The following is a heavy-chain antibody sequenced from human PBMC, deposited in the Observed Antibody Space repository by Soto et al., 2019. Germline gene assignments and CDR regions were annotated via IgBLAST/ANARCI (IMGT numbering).Heavy chain of an antibody. Sequence: QVQLVQSGAEVKKPGASVKVSCKASGYTFTNYGISWVRQAPGQGLEWMGWISAYNGNTDYAQKLQGRVTMTTDTATSKAYLEQRSLSDHGTAVYYWAGVGPYGVRTRCHGYWGQGTLVTVSS. CDR2: ISAYNGNT. CDR1: GYTFTNYG. J-gene: IGHJ4*02. V-gene: IGHV1-18*01. D-gene: IGHD2-2*01. CDR3: AGVGPYGVRTRCHGY.